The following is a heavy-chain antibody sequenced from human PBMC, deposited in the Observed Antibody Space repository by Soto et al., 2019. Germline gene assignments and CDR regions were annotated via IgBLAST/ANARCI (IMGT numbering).Heavy chain of an antibody. Sequence: PSEALSLTCAVYGGSFSGYYWSWIRQPPGKGLEWIGEINHSGSTNYNPSLKSRVTISVDTSKNQFSLKLSSVTAGDTAVYYCARGYSSSYHWFDPWGQGTLVTVSS. CDR1: GGSFSGYY. D-gene: IGHD6-13*01. V-gene: IGHV4-34*01. CDR2: INHSGST. CDR3: ARGYSSSYHWFDP. J-gene: IGHJ5*02.